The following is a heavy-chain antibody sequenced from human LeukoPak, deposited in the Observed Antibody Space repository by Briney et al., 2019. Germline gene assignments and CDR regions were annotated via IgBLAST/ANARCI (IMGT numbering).Heavy chain of an antibody. J-gene: IGHJ6*03. CDR2: IYYSGST. D-gene: IGHD3-10*01. CDR3: ARHSGVRGVSYYYYYMDV. Sequence: SETLSLTCTVSGGSISSYYWSWIRQPPGKGLEWIGSIYYSGSTYYNPSLKSRVTISIDTSKNQFSLKLSSVAAADTAVYYCARHSGVRGVSYYYYYMDVWGKGTTVTISS. V-gene: IGHV4-39*01. CDR1: GGSISSYY.